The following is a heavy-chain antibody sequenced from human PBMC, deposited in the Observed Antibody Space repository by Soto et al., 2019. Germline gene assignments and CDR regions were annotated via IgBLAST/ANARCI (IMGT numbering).Heavy chain of an antibody. CDR1: GFTFSSYA. CDR3: AKEYKEYSYGYYFDY. J-gene: IGHJ4*02. Sequence: GVSLRLSCAASGFTFSSYAVSWVRQAPGKGLEWVSAISGSGGFTYYADSVKGRFTISRDNSKNTLYLQMNSLRAEDTAVYYCAKEYKEYSYGYYFDYWGQGTLVTVSS. V-gene: IGHV3-23*01. CDR2: ISGSGGFT. D-gene: IGHD5-18*01.